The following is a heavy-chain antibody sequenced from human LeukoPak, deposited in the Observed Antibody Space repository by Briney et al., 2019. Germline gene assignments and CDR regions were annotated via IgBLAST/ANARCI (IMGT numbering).Heavy chain of an antibody. Sequence: SGTLSLTCTVSGGSISSYYWSWIRQPPGKGLEWIGYIYYSGSTNYNPSLKSRVTISVDTSKNQFSLKLSSVTAADTAVYYCARDKGGISGFDYWGQGTLVTVSS. CDR3: ARDKGGISGFDY. CDR1: GGSISSYY. CDR2: IYYSGST. D-gene: IGHD2-15*01. J-gene: IGHJ4*02. V-gene: IGHV4-59*01.